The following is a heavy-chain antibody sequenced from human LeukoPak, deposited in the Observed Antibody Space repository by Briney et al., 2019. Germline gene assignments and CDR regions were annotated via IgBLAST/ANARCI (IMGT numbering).Heavy chain of an antibody. Sequence: SETLSLTCAVYGGSFSGYYWSWIRQTPGKGLEWIREINHSGSTNYNPSLKSRVTISVDTSKNQFSLKLSSVTAADTAVYYCASRNDVLLWFGELAPVPWGQGTLVTVSS. V-gene: IGHV4-34*01. CDR2: INHSGST. J-gene: IGHJ4*02. CDR3: ASRNDVLLWFGELAPVP. CDR1: GGSFSGYY. D-gene: IGHD3-10*01.